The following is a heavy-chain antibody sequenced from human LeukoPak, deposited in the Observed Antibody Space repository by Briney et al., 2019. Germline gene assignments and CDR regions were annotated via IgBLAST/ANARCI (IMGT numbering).Heavy chain of an antibody. V-gene: IGHV3-23*01. CDR3: VREDTPATANY. CDR1: GFNFANHA. J-gene: IGHJ4*02. Sequence: GGSLRLSCEASGFNFANHAMSWVRQTPGKGLEWVSAISGGGDITYYADSVTGRFTISRDNSKDTLFLQMHSPRPGDTAVYYCVREDTPATANYWGQGTLVTISS. D-gene: IGHD2-21*02. CDR2: ISGGGDIT.